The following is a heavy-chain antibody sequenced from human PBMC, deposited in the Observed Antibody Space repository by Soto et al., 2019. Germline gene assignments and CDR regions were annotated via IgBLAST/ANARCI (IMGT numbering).Heavy chain of an antibody. Sequence: QVRLQESGPGLVKPSGTLSLTCAVSGGSISSGNWWSWVRQPPGKGLEWIGEIQRTESTNYNPSLKSRVPISLDKSKNQFSLNLSSVTAADTAVYYCARQGTYTTDYWGQGTLVTVSS. V-gene: IGHV4-4*02. D-gene: IGHD2-2*02. CDR2: IQRTEST. J-gene: IGHJ4*02. CDR1: GGSISSGNW. CDR3: ARQGTYTTDY.